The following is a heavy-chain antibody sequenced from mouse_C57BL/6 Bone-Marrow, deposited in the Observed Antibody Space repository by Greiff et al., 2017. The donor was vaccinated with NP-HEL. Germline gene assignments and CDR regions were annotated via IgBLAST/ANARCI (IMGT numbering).Heavy chain of an antibody. D-gene: IGHD2-5*01. CDR3: ADYSNFYAMDY. J-gene: IGHJ4*01. Sequence: LVESGAELARPGASVKLSCKASGYTFTSYGISWVKQRTGQGLEWIGEIYPRSGNTYYNEKFKGKATLTADKSSSTAYMELRSLTSEDSAVYFCADYSNFYAMDYWGQGTSVTVSS. CDR2: IYPRSGNT. CDR1: GYTFTSYG. V-gene: IGHV1-81*01.